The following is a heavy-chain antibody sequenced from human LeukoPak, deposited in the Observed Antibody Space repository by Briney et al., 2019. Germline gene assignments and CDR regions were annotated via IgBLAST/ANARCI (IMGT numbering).Heavy chain of an antibody. CDR2: INTDGSST. D-gene: IGHD1-14*01. CDR3: ASPGTSMNYYYYGMDV. CDR1: GFTFSSYW. V-gene: IGHV3-74*01. J-gene: IGHJ6*02. Sequence: GGSLRLCCAASGFTFSSYWMHWIRQAPGKGLVWVSRINTDGSSTSYADSVKGRFTISRDNAKNTLYLQMNSLRAEDTAVYYCASPGTSMNYYYYGMDVWGQGTTVTVSS.